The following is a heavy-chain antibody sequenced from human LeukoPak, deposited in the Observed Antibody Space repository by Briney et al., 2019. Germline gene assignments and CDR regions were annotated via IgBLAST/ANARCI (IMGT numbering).Heavy chain of an antibody. CDR2: IYYSGST. D-gene: IGHD5-12*01. CDR1: GGSFSGYY. CDR3: AGGTYVATIAY. V-gene: IGHV4-59*01. Sequence: SETLSLTCAVYGGSFSGYYWSWIRQPPGKGLEWIGYIYYSGSTNYNPSLKSRVTISVDTSRNQFSLELSSVTAADTALYYCAGGTYVATIAYWGQGTLVTVSS. J-gene: IGHJ4*02.